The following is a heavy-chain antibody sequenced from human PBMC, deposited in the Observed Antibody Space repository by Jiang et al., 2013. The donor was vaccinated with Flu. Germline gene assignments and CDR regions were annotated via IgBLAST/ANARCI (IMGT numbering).Heavy chain of an antibody. J-gene: IGHJ4*02. D-gene: IGHD1-26*01. CDR3: ARGGERETWEPTGRGFGLDY. Sequence: GLVKPSETLSLTCTVSGGSISSSSYYWGWIRQPPGKGLEWIGSIYYSGSTYYNPSLKSRVTISVDTSKNQFSLKLSSVTAADTAVYYCARGGERETWEPTGRGFGLDYWGQGTLVTVSS. CDR1: GGSISSSSYY. CDR2: IYYSGST. V-gene: IGHV4-39*07.